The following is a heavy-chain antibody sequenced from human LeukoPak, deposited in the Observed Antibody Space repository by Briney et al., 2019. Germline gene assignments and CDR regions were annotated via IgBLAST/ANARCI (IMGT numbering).Heavy chain of an antibody. CDR3: ARGPLPRGY. CDR1: GFTVSSNY. V-gene: IGHV3-66*02. J-gene: IGHJ4*02. Sequence: GGSLRLSCAAFGFTVSSNYMSWVRRAPGKGLEWVSVIYSGGSTYYADSVKGRFTISRDNSKNTLYLQMNSLRAEDTAVYYCARGPLPRGYWGQGTLVTVSS. CDR2: IYSGGST. D-gene: IGHD3-16*01.